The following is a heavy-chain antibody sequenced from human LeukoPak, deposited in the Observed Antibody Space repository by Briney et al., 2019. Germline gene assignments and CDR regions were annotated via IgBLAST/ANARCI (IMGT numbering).Heavy chain of an antibody. CDR2: INPNSGGT. CDR1: GYTFTGYY. D-gene: IGHD2-2*01. V-gene: IGHV1-2*02. Sequence: ASVKVSCKASGYTFTGYYMHWVRQAPGQGLEWMGWINPNSGGTNYAQKLQGRVTMTTDTSTSTAYMELRSLRSDDTAVYYCARDATRESSTSCSDYWGQGTLVTVSS. J-gene: IGHJ4*02. CDR3: ARDATRESSTSCSDY.